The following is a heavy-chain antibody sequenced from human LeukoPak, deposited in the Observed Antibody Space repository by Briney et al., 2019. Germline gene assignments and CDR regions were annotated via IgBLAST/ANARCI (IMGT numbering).Heavy chain of an antibody. CDR2: LDPEDGET. CDR3: ATDRFSVRGAEYYFDY. D-gene: IGHD3-10*02. J-gene: IGHJ4*02. V-gene: IGHV1-24*01. CDR1: GYTLTELS. Sequence: ASVKVSCKVSGYTLTELSMHWVRQAPGKGLEWMGGLDPEDGETIYAQKFQGRVTMTEDTSTDTAYMELSSLRSEDTAVYYCATDRFSVRGAEYYFDYWGQGTLVTVSS.